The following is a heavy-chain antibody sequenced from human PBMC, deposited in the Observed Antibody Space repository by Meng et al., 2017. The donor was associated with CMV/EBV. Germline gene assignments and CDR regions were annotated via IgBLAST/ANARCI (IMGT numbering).Heavy chain of an antibody. J-gene: IGHJ4*02. CDR3: TRVPHYGAPFDY. V-gene: IGHV5-51*01. Sequence: GESLKISCKASGYNFSTYWIGWVRQMPGKGLEWMGIINPSDSDTRYSPSFQGQVTISVDKFISTAYLQWTGLEASDTAIYYCTRVPHYGAPFDYWGQGTLVTVSS. D-gene: IGHD3-16*01. CDR2: INPSDSDT. CDR1: GYNFSTYW.